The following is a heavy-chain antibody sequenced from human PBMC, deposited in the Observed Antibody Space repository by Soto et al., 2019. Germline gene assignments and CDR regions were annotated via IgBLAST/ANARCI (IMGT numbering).Heavy chain of an antibody. CDR1: GFTFIRYG. CDR2: ISYDGSNK. CDR3: AKAGGSGSRYGYYYYGMDV. D-gene: IGHD3-10*01. Sequence: GRSRRISCSASGFTFIRYGMHWGRQAPGKGLAWVAVISYDGSNKYYAGSVKGRFTISRDNSKNTLYLQMNSLRAEDTAVYYCAKAGGSGSRYGYYYYGMDVWGQGTTVTVSS. J-gene: IGHJ6*02. V-gene: IGHV3-30*18.